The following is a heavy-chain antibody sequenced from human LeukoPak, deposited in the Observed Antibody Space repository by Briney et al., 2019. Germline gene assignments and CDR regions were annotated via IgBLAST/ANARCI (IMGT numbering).Heavy chain of an antibody. CDR3: AKDGGQFTIQFTRFQH. V-gene: IGHV3-30*02. J-gene: IGHJ1*01. CDR2: IRYDGSNK. CDR1: GFTFSSYG. Sequence: GGSLRLSCAASGFTFSSYGMHWVRQAPGKGLEWVAFIRYDGSNKYYADSVKGRFTISRDNSKNTLYLQMNSLRAEDTAVYYCAKDGGQFTIQFTRFQHWGQGTLVTVSS. D-gene: IGHD3-16*01.